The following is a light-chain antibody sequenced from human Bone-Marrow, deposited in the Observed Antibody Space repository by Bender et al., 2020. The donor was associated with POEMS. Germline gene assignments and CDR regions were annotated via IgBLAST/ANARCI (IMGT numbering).Light chain of an antibody. CDR1: GSNIGAGYD. J-gene: IGLJ3*02. CDR3: VAWDASLNGWV. Sequence: VLTQPPSVSGAPGQRVTISCTGSGSNIGAGYDVHWYQQLPGTAPKLLISANSNRPSGVPDRFSGSKSGTSASLAITGLQSDDEAIYFCVAWDASLNGWVFGGGTKLTVL. CDR2: ANS. V-gene: IGLV1-50*01.